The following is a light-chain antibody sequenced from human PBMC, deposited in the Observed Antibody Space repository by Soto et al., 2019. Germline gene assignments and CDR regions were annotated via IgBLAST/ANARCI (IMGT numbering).Light chain of an antibody. CDR1: QHVDRY. CDR2: SAS. J-gene: IGKJ1*01. Sequence: DIQMTQSPSSLSASVGDSVTITCRTSQHVDRYLSWYQQIPGRAPKLLIYSASSLVSGVPPRFRGSAYENEFTLSSSSLQREDFATYFCQQSSNIPWTFGQGTKVEMK. CDR3: QQSSNIPWT. V-gene: IGKV1-39*01.